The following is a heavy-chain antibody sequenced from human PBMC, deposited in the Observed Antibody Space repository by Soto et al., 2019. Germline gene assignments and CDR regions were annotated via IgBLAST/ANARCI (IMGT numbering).Heavy chain of an antibody. J-gene: IGHJ6*03. Sequence: EVQLVESGGGLVQPGGSLRLSCAASGFTFSSYSMNWVRQAPGKGLEWVSYISSSSSTIYYADSVKGRFTISRDNAKNSLYLQMNSLRAEDTAVYYCARNGYDFWSGYYGRDYYYMDVWGKGTPVTVSS. D-gene: IGHD3-3*01. CDR3: ARNGYDFWSGYYGRDYYYMDV. V-gene: IGHV3-48*01. CDR1: GFTFSSYS. CDR2: ISSSSSTI.